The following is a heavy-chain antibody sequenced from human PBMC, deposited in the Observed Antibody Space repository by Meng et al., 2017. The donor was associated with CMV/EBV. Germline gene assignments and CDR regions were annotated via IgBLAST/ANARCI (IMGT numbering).Heavy chain of an antibody. V-gene: IGHV3-74*01. CDR2: INSDGSST. CDR1: GFTFSSYW. J-gene: IGHJ6*02. Sequence: ESLKISCAASGFTFSSYWMHWVRQAPGKGLVWVSRINSDGSSTSYADSVKGRFTISRDNAKNTLYLQMNSLRAEDTAVYYCARDVTGAGIVVVPAASVQGGMDVWGQGTTVTVSS. D-gene: IGHD2-2*01. CDR3: ARDVTGAGIVVVPAASVQGGMDV.